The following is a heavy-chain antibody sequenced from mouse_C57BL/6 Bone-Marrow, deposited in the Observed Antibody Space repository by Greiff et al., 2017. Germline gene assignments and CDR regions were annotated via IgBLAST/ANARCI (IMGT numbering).Heavy chain of an antibody. CDR1: GYAFTNYL. CDR2: INPGSGGT. CDR3: ARSGYYYGSSPVCFDY. V-gene: IGHV1-54*01. D-gene: IGHD1-1*01. Sequence: VQLQQSGAELVRPGTSVKVSCKASGYAFTNYLIEWVKQRPGQGLEWIGVINPGSGGTNYNEKFKGKATLTADKSSSTAYMQLSSLTSEDSAVYFCARSGYYYGSSPVCFDYWGQGTTLTVSS. J-gene: IGHJ2*01.